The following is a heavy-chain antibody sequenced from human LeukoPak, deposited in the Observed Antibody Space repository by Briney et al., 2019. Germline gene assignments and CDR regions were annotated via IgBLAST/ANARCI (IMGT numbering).Heavy chain of an antibody. CDR3: AKGKWAYYAVDY. J-gene: IGHJ4*02. CDR1: GFTVSSNY. V-gene: IGHV3-23*01. CDR2: ISGSGGST. D-gene: IGHD3-16*01. Sequence: GGSLRLSCAASGFTVSSNYISWVRQAPGKGLEWVSAISGSGGSTYYADSVKGRFTISRDNSKNTLYLQMNSLRAEDTAVYYCAKGKWAYYAVDYWGQGTLVTVSS.